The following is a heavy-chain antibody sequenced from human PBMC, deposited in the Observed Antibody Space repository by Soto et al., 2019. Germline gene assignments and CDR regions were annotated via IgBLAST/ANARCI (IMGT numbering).Heavy chain of an antibody. CDR3: ARGTTVTDDAFDI. J-gene: IGHJ3*02. CDR1: GYTITSYD. D-gene: IGHD4-17*01. V-gene: IGHV1-8*01. CDR2: MNPNSGNT. Sequence: ASVKASCKASGYTITSYDINCVRQATGQGLEWMGWMNPNSGNTGYAQKFQGRVTMTRNTSISTAYMELSSLRSEDTAVYYCARGTTVTDDAFDIWGQGTMVTVSS.